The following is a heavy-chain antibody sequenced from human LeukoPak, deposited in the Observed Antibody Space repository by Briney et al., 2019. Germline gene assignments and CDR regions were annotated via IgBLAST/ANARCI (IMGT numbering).Heavy chain of an antibody. D-gene: IGHD6-19*01. J-gene: IGHJ4*02. CDR2: IYHSGST. CDR1: GGSISSSNW. Sequence: SGTLSLTCAVSGGSISSSNWWSWVRQPPGKGLEWIGEIYHSGSTNYNPSLKSRVTISVDKSKNQFSLKLSSVTAADTAVYYCARREYSSGWYAGVDYWGQGTLVTVSS. CDR3: ARREYSSGWYAGVDY. V-gene: IGHV4-4*02.